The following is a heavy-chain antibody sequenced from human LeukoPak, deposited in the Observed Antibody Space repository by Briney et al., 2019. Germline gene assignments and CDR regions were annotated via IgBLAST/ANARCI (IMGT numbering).Heavy chain of an antibody. D-gene: IGHD1-26*01. CDR2: ILSDGSIQ. CDR1: GFTFGTYA. Sequence: PGGSLRLSCAASGFTFGTYAMHWVRQAPGKGLEWVAVILSDGSIQNTADSVRGRFIISRDNSKNTLFLQMNRLRTEDTAVYYCARGAILGGYNLIDDWGQGTLVTVSP. CDR3: ARGAILGGYNLIDD. V-gene: IGHV3-30*04. J-gene: IGHJ4*02.